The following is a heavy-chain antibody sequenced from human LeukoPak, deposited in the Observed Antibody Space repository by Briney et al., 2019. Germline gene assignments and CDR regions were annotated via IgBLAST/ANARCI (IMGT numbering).Heavy chain of an antibody. D-gene: IGHD6-13*01. V-gene: IGHV4-34*01. CDR3: ARHAGGAAGNHYYSYRAV. Sequence: SETLSLTCAVYGGSFSGYYWSWIRQPPGKGLEWIGEINHSGSTNYNPSLKSRVTISVDTSKNQFSLKLSSVTAADTAVYYCARHAGGAAGNHYYSYRAVWGKGPTVTIPS. J-gene: IGHJ6*03. CDR1: GGSFSGYY. CDR2: INHSGST.